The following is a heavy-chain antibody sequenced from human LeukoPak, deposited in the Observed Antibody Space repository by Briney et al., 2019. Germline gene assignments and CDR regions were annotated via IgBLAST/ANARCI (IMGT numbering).Heavy chain of an antibody. J-gene: IGHJ4*02. CDR3: ASKDYYDSSGVL. Sequence: GGSLRLSCAASGFTFSDYYMSWIRQAPGKGLEWVSYISSSGSTIYYADSVKGRFTISRDNAKNSPYLQMNSLRAEDTAVYYCASKDYYDSSGVLWGQGTLVTVSS. CDR2: ISSSGSTI. V-gene: IGHV3-11*04. D-gene: IGHD3-22*01. CDR1: GFTFSDYY.